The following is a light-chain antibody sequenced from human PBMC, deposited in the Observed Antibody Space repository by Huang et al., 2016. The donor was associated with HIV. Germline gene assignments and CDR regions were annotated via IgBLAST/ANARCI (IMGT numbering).Light chain of an antibody. V-gene: IGKV3-15*01. Sequence: EIVMTQSPVTLSVSPGERATLSCRASQSVSSNLAWYQQKPGQAPRLLIYGAATRATGIPARFRGSGSGTEFTLTISSIQSEDFAVYYCQQYNNWPGTFGPGTKVDIK. J-gene: IGKJ3*01. CDR3: QQYNNWPGT. CDR1: QSVSSN. CDR2: GAA.